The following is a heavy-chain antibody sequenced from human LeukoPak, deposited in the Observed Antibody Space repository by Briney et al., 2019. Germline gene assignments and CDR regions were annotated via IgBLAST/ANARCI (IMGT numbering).Heavy chain of an antibody. J-gene: IGHJ5*02. CDR3: ARGESSYYDFWSGYYTYPNWFDP. CDR1: GYSISSGYY. D-gene: IGHD3-3*01. Sequence: SETLSLTCTVPGYSISSGYYWGWIRQPPGKGLEWIGSIYHSGSTYYNPSLKSRVTISVDTSKNQFSLKLSSVTAADTAVYYCARGESSYYDFWSGYYTYPNWFDPWGQGTLVTVSS. V-gene: IGHV4-38-2*02. CDR2: IYHSGST.